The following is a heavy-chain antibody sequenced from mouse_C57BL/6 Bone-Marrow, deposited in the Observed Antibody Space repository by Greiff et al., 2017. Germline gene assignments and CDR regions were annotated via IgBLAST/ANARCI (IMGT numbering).Heavy chain of an antibody. CDR2: ISSGGDYI. J-gene: IGHJ2*01. Sequence: EVMLVESGEGLVKPGGSLKLSCAASGFTFSSYAMSWVRQTPEKRLQWVAYISSGGDYIYYADTVKGRFTISRDNARNTLYLQMSSLKSEDTAMXYCTMGGLLRPFFDYWGQGTTLTVSS. D-gene: IGHD2-3*01. CDR3: TMGGLLRPFFDY. V-gene: IGHV5-9-1*02. CDR1: GFTFSSYA.